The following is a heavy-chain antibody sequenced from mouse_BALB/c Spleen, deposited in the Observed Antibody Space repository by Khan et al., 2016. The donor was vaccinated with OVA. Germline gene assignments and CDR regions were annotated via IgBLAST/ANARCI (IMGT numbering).Heavy chain of an antibody. CDR1: GYSITSNYA. CDR3: ARGNYYGYTMDY. Sequence: EVQLQESGPGLVKPSQSLSLTCTVTGYSITSNYAWNWIRQFPGNKLEWMGYISYSGLTSYNPSLKSRISITRDTSKNQFFLQLNSVTTEDTATYYCARGNYYGYTMDYWAQGTSVTVS. V-gene: IGHV3-2*02. D-gene: IGHD1-1*01. J-gene: IGHJ4*01. CDR2: ISYSGLT.